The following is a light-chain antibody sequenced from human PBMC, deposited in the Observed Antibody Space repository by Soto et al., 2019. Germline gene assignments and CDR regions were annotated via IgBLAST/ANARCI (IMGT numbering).Light chain of an antibody. J-gene: IGKJ1*01. CDR2: VAS. CDR1: QGIGEG. V-gene: IGKV1-17*01. Sequence: DIQMTQSPSSLSASVGDRVTITCRASQGIGEGLGWYRQRAGKAPQRLIYVASTLGSWVPSRFSGSGSGTEFTLTIRSLQREDSATYYCLQHYTFPWTFGQGTKVELK. CDR3: LQHYTFPWT.